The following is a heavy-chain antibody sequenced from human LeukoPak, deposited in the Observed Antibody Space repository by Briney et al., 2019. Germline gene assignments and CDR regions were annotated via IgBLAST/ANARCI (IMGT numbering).Heavy chain of an antibody. V-gene: IGHV3-33*01. D-gene: IGHD3-22*01. CDR2: IWYDGSNK. CDR1: GFTFSSYG. Sequence: GGSLRLSCAASGFTFSSYGMHWVRQAPGKGLEWVAVIWYDGSNKYYADSVKGRFTISRDNSKNTLYLQMNSLRAEDTAVYYCAREVDDRSGHQLLFDYWGQGTLVTVSS. J-gene: IGHJ4*02. CDR3: AREVDDRSGHQLLFDY.